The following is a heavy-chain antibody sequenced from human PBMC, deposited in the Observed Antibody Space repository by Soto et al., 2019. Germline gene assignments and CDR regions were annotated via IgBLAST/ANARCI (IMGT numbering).Heavy chain of an antibody. CDR1: GGSISSGGYY. CDR2: IYYSGST. V-gene: IGHV4-31*03. J-gene: IGHJ6*02. D-gene: IGHD4-17*01. CDR3: ARDPSTVTTSLGGMGV. Sequence: PSETLSLTCTVSGGSISSGGYYWSWIRQHPGKGLEWIGYIYYSGSTYYNPSLKSRVTISVDTSKNQFSLKLSSVTAADTAVYYCARDPSTVTTSLGGMGVWGQGTTVTVSS.